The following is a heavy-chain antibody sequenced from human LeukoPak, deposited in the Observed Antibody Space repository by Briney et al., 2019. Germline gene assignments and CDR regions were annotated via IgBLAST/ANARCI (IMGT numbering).Heavy chain of an antibody. Sequence: GGSLRLSCAASGFTFNSYSMNWVRQSPGKGLEWVSSISSSSYIYYADSVKGRFTISRDNAKNSLYLQMNSLRAEDTAVYYCAELGITMIGGVWGKGTTVTISS. V-gene: IGHV3-21*01. CDR1: GFTFNSYS. CDR2: ISSSSYI. CDR3: AELGITMIGGV. J-gene: IGHJ6*04. D-gene: IGHD3-10*02.